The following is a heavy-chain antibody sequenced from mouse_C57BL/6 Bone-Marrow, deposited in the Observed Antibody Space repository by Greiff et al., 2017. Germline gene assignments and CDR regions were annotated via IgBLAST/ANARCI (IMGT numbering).Heavy chain of an antibody. CDR2: IDPSDSYT. V-gene: IGHV1-69*01. CDR1: GYTFTSYW. CDR3: ARDVDYDCDGPYWYCDV. Sequence: QVQLQQPGAELVMPGASVKLSCKASGYTFTSYWMHWVKQRPGQGLEWIGEIDPSDSYTNYNQKFKGKSTLTVDRSSSTAYMQLSSLTSEDSAVYYCARDVDYDCDGPYWYCDVGGTGTTVTVSS. J-gene: IGHJ1*03. D-gene: IGHD2-4*01.